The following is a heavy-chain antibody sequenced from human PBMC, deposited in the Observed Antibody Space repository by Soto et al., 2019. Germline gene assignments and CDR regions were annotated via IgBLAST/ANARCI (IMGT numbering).Heavy chain of an antibody. V-gene: IGHV3-30-3*01. CDR1: GFTFSSYA. J-gene: IGHJ6*02. CDR3: ARGTVVTRGYYYYGMDV. CDR2: ISYDGSNK. D-gene: IGHD2-21*02. Sequence: GGSLRLSCAASGFTFSSYAMHWVRQAPGKGLEWVAVISYDGSNKYYADSVKGRFTISRDNSKNTLYLQMNSLRAEDTAVYYCARGTVVTRGYYYYGMDVCGQGTTVTVSS.